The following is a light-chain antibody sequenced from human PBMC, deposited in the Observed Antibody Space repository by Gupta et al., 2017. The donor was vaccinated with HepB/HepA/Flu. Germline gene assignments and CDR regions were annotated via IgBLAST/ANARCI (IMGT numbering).Light chain of an antibody. CDR1: TLSRQY. V-gene: IGLV3-25*03. J-gene: IGLJ3*02. CDR3: KSLVARSWV. Sequence: SDELTQPPAVSVSPGQTARITCSGDTLSRQYTYWYQQRPGQAPILRIFQDKDRPPGIPERFSAATSATKDSLNISDVHAEDSSSDSCKSLVARSWVCGVGTKLTVL. CDR2: QDK.